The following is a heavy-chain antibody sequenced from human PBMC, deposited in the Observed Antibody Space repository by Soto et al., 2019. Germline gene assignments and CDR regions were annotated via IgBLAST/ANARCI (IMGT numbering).Heavy chain of an antibody. D-gene: IGHD3-10*01. J-gene: IGHJ4*02. Sequence: ASVKVSCKASGYTFTNFGISWVRQAPGQGLEWMGWINAGNGNTKYSQKFQGRVTITRDTSASTAYMELSSLRSEDTAVYYCARDMGFGLSDYWGQGTLVTVSS. CDR1: GYTFTNFG. CDR3: ARDMGFGLSDY. CDR2: INAGNGNT. V-gene: IGHV1-3*01.